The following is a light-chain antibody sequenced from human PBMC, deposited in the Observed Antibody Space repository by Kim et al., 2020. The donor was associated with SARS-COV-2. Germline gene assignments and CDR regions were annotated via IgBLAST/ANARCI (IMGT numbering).Light chain of an antibody. Sequence: ALEQTDRITCQGDSIRSNFATWYQQRPEQAPILVIYGKNNRPSGIPDRFSGSSSGNTASLTITGTQAGDEADYYCNSRDSNDNVVFGGGTQLTVL. J-gene: IGLJ2*01. CDR2: GKN. CDR1: SIRSNF. V-gene: IGLV3-19*01. CDR3: NSRDSNDNVV.